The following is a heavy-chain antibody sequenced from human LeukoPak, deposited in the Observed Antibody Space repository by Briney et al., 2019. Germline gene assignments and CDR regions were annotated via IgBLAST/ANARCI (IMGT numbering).Heavy chain of an antibody. D-gene: IGHD6-19*01. J-gene: IGHJ4*02. Sequence: GRSLRLSCAAPGFFLSSYAMHWVRQAPGKGLEWVAVISYDGNNKYYTDSVRGRFTISRDNSKNTVYLQMNTLRGEDTAVYYCARDNGSGWSYFDYWGQGTLVTVSS. V-gene: IGHV3-30-3*01. CDR1: GFFLSSYA. CDR3: ARDNGSGWSYFDY. CDR2: ISYDGNNK.